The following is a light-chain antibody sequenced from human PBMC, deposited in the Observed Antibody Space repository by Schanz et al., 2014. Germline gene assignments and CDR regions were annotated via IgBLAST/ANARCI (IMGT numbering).Light chain of an antibody. J-gene: IGLJ3*02. CDR1: SSNIGSNP. CDR2: ENI. V-gene: IGLV1-44*01. Sequence: QSVLTQPPSASGPPGQSVTISCSGSSSNIGSNPVNWYQQVPGTAPKLLIYENIQRPSGVPVRFSGSKSGTSASLAISGLQSEDEADYYCSAWDDSMKRVFGGGTKLTVL. CDR3: SAWDDSMKRV.